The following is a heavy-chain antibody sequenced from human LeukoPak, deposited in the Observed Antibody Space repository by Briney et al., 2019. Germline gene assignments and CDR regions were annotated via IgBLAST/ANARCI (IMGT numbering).Heavy chain of an antibody. CDR2: IYYSGST. Sequence: SETLSLTCTVSGDSISSGSFYWGWIRQPPGKGLEWIGSIYYSGSTYYNPSLKSRVTISVDTSKNQFSLKLNSVTAADTAVYYRARHSRGTTIFGVLLEYWGQGTLVTVSS. CDR1: GDSISSGSFY. J-gene: IGHJ4*02. D-gene: IGHD3-3*01. V-gene: IGHV4-39*01. CDR3: ARHSRGTTIFGVLLEY.